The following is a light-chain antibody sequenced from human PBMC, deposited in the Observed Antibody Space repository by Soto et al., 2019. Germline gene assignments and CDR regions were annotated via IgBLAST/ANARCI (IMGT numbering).Light chain of an antibody. J-gene: IGKJ1*01. CDR1: QSFTTSQ. CDR2: GAF. Sequence: EIVLTQSPCTLSLYPGERATLFCRARQSFTTSQFAWYQHRPGQAPRVLIFGAFRRATCIPDRFNGSGSGTDFTLTISRLEPEDSAVYYFQQYASSPRTFGQGTPVECK. CDR3: QQYASSPRT. V-gene: IGKV3-20*01.